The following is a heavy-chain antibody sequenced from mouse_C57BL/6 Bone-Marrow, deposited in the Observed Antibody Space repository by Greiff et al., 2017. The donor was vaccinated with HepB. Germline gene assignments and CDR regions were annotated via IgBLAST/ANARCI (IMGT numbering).Heavy chain of an antibody. Sequence: HVKQPGAELVKPGASVKLSCKASGYTFTSYWMHWVKQRPGRGLEWIGRIDPNSGGTTYNEKFKSKATLTVDKPSSTAYMQRSSLTSEDSAVYYCAKEVRGYAMDYWGQGTSVTVSS. V-gene: IGHV1-72*01. CDR1: GYTFTSYW. J-gene: IGHJ4*01. CDR2: IDPNSGGT. D-gene: IGHD2-2*01. CDR3: AKEVRGYAMDY.